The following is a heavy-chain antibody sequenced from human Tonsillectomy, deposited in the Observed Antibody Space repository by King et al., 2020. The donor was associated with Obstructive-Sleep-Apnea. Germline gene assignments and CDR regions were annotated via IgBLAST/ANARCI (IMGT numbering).Heavy chain of an antibody. CDR3: ASSAYYDFWSGYYKAYWYFDL. CDR1: GGSISSSRYY. V-gene: IGHV4-39*07. CDR2: IYYSGST. Sequence: LQLQESGPGLVKPSETLSLTCTVSGGSISSSRYYLGWIRQPPGKGLEWIGSIYYSGSTYYNPSLKSRVTISVDTSKNQFSLKLSAVTAADTAVYYCASSAYYDFWSGYYKAYWYFDLWGRGTLVTVSS. J-gene: IGHJ2*01. D-gene: IGHD3-3*01.